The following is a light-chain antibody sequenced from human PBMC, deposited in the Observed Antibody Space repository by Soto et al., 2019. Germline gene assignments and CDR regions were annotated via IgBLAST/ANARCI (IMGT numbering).Light chain of an antibody. CDR2: EVT. Sequence: QSALTQPPSASGSPGQSVTISCTGTSSDVGGYNYVSWYQQYPGRAPKLMIYEVTKRPSGVPDRFSGSKSGNTASLAVSGLQAEGDADYYCSSYAASNNFYFVFGGGTHLNVL. CDR3: SSYAASNNFYFV. V-gene: IGLV2-8*01. J-gene: IGLJ3*02. CDR1: SSDVGGYNY.